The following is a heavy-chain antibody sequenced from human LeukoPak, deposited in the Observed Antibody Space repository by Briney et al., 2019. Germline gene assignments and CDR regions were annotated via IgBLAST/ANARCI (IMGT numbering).Heavy chain of an antibody. V-gene: IGHV4-59*01. CDR1: GGSISSYY. D-gene: IGHD1-26*01. Sequence: SETLSLTCTVSGGSISSYYWSWIRQPPGKGLEWIGYIYYSGSTNYNPSLKSRVTISVDTSKNQFSLKLSSVTAADTAVYYCASTYSGSYERYYYYYYMDVWGKGTTVTVSS. J-gene: IGHJ6*03. CDR2: IYYSGST. CDR3: ASTYSGSYERYYYYYYMDV.